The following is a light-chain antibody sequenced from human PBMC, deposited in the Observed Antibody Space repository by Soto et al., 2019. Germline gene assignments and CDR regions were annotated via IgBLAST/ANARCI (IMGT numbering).Light chain of an antibody. V-gene: IGKV1-5*03. CDR2: KAS. CDR3: QHYNSYSEA. CDR1: QTISSW. J-gene: IGKJ1*01. Sequence: DIQMTQSPSTLSGSVGDRVTITCRASQTISSWLAWYQQKPGKAPKLLIYKASTLKSGVPPRFSGSGSGTEFTLTISILQPDDFATYYCQHYNSYSEAFGQGTKVELK.